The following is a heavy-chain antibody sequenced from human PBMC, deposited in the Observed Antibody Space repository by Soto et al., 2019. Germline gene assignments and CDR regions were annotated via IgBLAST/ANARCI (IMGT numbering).Heavy chain of an antibody. Sequence: QVQLVQSGAEVKKPGSSVKVSCKASGGTFSSYAISWVRQAPGQGLEWMGGIIPIFGTANYAQKFQGRVTITADESTSTAYMELSSLTSEDTAVEYCARESRYCSGGSCYFLPGIGYWGQGTLVTVAS. CDR1: GGTFSSYA. J-gene: IGHJ4*02. CDR2: IIPIFGTA. V-gene: IGHV1-69*12. CDR3: ARESRYCSGGSCYFLPGIGY. D-gene: IGHD2-15*01.